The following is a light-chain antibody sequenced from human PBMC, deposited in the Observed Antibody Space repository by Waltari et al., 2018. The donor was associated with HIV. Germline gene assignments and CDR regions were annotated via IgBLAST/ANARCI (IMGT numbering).Light chain of an antibody. CDR2: AAS. Sequence: EIVMTQSPVTLSVSPGERATLSCRASQSVSSNLAWYQQKPCQAPRLLIYAASTRATGIPARFSGSGSGTEFTLTISSLRSEDFAVYYCQHYNNWLRTFGQGTKVEIK. CDR3: QHYNNWLRT. J-gene: IGKJ1*01. V-gene: IGKV3-15*01. CDR1: QSVSSN.